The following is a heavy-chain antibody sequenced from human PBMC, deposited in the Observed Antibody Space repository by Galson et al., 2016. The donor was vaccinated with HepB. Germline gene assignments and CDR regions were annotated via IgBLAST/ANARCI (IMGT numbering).Heavy chain of an antibody. CDR1: GFTFSSYA. J-gene: IGHJ1*01. CDR2: ISGSGGTT. CDR3: AKGAYSLPENFQH. V-gene: IGHV3-23*01. D-gene: IGHD2-15*01. Sequence: SLRLSCAASGFTFSSYAMHWVRQPPGEGLEWVSSISGSGGTTYYADSLKGRFTISRDNSKSTLYLQMNSLRAEDTAVYYCAKGAYSLPENFQHWGQGTLVTVSS.